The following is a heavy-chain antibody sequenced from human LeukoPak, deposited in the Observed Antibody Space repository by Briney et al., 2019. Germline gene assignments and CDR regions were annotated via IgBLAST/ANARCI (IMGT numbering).Heavy chain of an antibody. CDR1: GFTFSSYG. J-gene: IGHJ4*02. CDR2: IRYDGSNK. D-gene: IGHD2-2*02. V-gene: IGHV3-30*02. Sequence: GGSLRLSCAASGFTFSSYGMHWVRQAPGKGLEWVAFIRYDGSNKYYADSVKGRFTISRDNSKNTLYLQMNSLRAEDTAVYYCAKVRYCSSTSCYMGSYWGQGTLVTVSS. CDR3: AKVRYCSSTSCYMGSY.